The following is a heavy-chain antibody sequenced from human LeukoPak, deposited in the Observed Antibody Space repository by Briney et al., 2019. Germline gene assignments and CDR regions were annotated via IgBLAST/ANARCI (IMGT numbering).Heavy chain of an antibody. CDR1: GFTVSINY. CDR3: ARGGSSGNYFCVGLDV. CDR2: IHSDGNT. J-gene: IGHJ6*02. V-gene: IGHV3-53*01. Sequence: PGGSLRLSCAASGFTVSINYMSWVRQAPGKGLEWVSIIHSDGNTYYADSVKGRFTISRDNSKNTVYLQINSLRAEDTAVYYCARGGSSGNYFCVGLDVWGQGTTVTVSS. D-gene: IGHD1-26*01.